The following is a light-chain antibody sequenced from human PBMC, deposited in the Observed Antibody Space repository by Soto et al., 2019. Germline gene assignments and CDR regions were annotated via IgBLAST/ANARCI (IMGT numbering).Light chain of an antibody. Sequence: QSVLTQPASVSGSPGQSITISCTGTSSDVGHNYVSWYQQHAGKAPKLIIYEVSYRTSGVSTRFSGSKSGNTASLTISGLQAEDEADYYCSSYTSSGVFGGGTKVTVL. CDR3: SSYTSSGV. V-gene: IGLV2-14*01. J-gene: IGLJ3*02. CDR2: EVS. CDR1: SSDVGHNY.